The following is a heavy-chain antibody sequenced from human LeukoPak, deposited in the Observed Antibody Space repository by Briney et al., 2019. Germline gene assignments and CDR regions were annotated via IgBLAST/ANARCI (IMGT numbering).Heavy chain of an antibody. D-gene: IGHD3-22*01. CDR3: SRGKYYYDTPATIFDY. J-gene: IGHJ4*02. V-gene: IGHV3-23*01. CDR1: GFTFSSYA. Sequence: AGTLRLSCAASGFTFSSYAMSWVRQAPGKGLEWVSAISGSGGSTYYADSVKGRFTISRDNSKNTLYLQMNRLRAEDTAVYYCSRGKYYYDTPATIFDYWGQGTLVTVSS. CDR2: ISGSGGST.